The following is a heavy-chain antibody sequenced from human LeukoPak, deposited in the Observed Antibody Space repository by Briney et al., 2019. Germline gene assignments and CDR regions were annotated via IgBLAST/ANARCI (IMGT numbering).Heavy chain of an antibody. D-gene: IGHD5-18*01. CDR3: ARDVGDSEERDSHGNGGFDP. CDR2: INPNTGGT. J-gene: IGHJ5*01. Sequence: ASVKVSCKASGYTFTGYYMHWARQAPGQGHEWMGWINPNTGGTNYAQKFRGRVTMTRASAISTGYMEPSRPRSDASVMYYCARDVGDSEERDSHGNGGFDPWRQGTLVTVSS. CDR1: GYTFTGYY. V-gene: IGHV1-2*02.